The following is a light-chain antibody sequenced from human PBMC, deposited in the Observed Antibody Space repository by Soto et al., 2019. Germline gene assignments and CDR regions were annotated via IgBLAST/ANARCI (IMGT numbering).Light chain of an antibody. CDR2: AAS. J-gene: IGKJ4*01. CDR1: QGISSY. V-gene: IGKV1-9*01. Sequence: IQLTQSPYSLSASVGDRVTITCRASQGISSYLAWYQQKPGKAPKLLIYAASTLQSGVPSRFSGSGSGTDFTLTISRLQPEDFATYYCQQLNSYPLTFGGGTKVEIK. CDR3: QQLNSYPLT.